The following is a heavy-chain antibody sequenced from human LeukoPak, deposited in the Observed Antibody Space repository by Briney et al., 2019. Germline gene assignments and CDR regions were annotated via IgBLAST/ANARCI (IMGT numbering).Heavy chain of an antibody. CDR3: ARDPAAGTPPGY. D-gene: IGHD6-13*01. V-gene: IGHV3-21*01. J-gene: IGHJ4*02. Sequence: GGSLRLSCAASGFTLSIYSMNWVRQAPGKGLEWVSSISGSSTYKYYADSVKGRFTISRDNAKNSLYLQMNSLRAEDTAVYYCARDPAAGTPPGYWGQGTLVTVPS. CDR2: ISGSSTYK. CDR1: GFTLSIYS.